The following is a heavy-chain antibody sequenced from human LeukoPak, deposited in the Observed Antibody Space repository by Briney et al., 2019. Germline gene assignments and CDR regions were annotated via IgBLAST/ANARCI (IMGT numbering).Heavy chain of an antibody. CDR1: GGSVSSGSYY. V-gene: IGHV4-61*01. Sequence: SETLSHTCTVSGGSVSSGSYYWSWIRQPPGKGLEWIGYVYYSGSTNYNPSLKSRVTISVDTSKNQFSLKLSSVTAADTAVYYCARSGGYWFDPWGQGTLVTVSS. D-gene: IGHD1-26*01. CDR3: ARSGGYWFDP. CDR2: VYYSGST. J-gene: IGHJ5*02.